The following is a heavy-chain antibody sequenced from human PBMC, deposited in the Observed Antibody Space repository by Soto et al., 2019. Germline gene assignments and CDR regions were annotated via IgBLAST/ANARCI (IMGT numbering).Heavy chain of an antibody. D-gene: IGHD3-16*02. CDR3: ARSLRQYYYYYYMDV. Sequence: PSETLSLTCTVSGGSISSGSYYWSWIRQPPGKGLEWIGYIYYSGSTNYNPSLKSRVTISVDTSKNQFSLKLSSVTAADTAVYYCARSLRQYYYYYYMDVWGKGTTVTVSS. CDR2: IYYSGST. V-gene: IGHV4-61*01. CDR1: GGSISSGSYY. J-gene: IGHJ6*03.